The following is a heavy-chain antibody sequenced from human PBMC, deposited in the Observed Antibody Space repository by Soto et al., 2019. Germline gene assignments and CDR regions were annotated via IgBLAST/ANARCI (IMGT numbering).Heavy chain of an antibody. CDR2: MSYDENKK. CDR1: GFSLSSYP. J-gene: IGHJ4*02. D-gene: IGHD2-15*01. Sequence: XXSLSLSCATSGFSLSSYPMHWVLQAPGKGLEWVALMSYDENKKYYADSVKGRFTIFRDTSKNTLFLQMNNLRVEDKAVYYCAKDRRDGDFMHILVVDFWGQGALVTVSS. CDR3: AKDRRDGDFMHILVVDF. V-gene: IGHV3-30*18.